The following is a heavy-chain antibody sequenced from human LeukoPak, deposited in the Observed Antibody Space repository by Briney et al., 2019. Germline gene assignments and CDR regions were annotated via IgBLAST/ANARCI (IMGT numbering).Heavy chain of an antibody. Sequence: PSETLSLTCDVSGYSISSGYYWGWIRQPPGKGLEFIGSMYHSGSTYYNPSLKSRVTISVDTSKNQFSLKLSSVTAADTAVYYCARHGGSNHIQSTFDIWGQGTMVTVSS. CDR2: MYHSGST. J-gene: IGHJ3*02. V-gene: IGHV4-38-2*01. CDR1: GYSISSGYY. CDR3: ARHGGSNHIQSTFDI. D-gene: IGHD1-26*01.